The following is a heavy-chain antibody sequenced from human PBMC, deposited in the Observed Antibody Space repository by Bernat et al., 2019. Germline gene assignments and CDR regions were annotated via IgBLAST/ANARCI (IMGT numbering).Heavy chain of an antibody. CDR3: ARAPAGYYMDV. CDR2: IYYSGST. J-gene: IGHJ6*03. CDR1: GGSVSSSSYY. V-gene: IGHV4-39*07. Sequence: QLQLQESGPGLVKPSETLSLTCTVSGGSVSSSSYYWGWIRQPPGKGLEWIGSIYYSGSTSCNPSLKSRVTISVDTSKNEFSLKLSSVTAADTAVYYCARAPAGYYMDVWGRGTTVTVSS.